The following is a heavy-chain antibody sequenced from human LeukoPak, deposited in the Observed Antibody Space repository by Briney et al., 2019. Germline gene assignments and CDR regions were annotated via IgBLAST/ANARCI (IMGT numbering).Heavy chain of an antibody. V-gene: IGHV4-38-2*02. CDR3: ARDLFP. CDR1: GYSISSGYY. J-gene: IGHJ5*02. Sequence: SETLSLTCAVSGYSISSGYYWGWIRQPPGKGLEWIGRIYHSGSTYYNPSLKSRVTISVDTSKNHFSLNLSSVTAADTAVYYCARDLFPWGQGTLVTVSS. CDR2: IYHSGST. D-gene: IGHD2-21*01.